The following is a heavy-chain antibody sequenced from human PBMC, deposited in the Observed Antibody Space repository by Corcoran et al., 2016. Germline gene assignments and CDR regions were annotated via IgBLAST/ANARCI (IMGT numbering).Heavy chain of an antibody. CDR3: ARDGINGPRDWFDP. J-gene: IGHJ5*02. CDR1: GDSVSSNSAA. Sequence: VQLQQSGTGLVEPSQTLFLTCAISGDSVSSNSAAWHWIRQSPSRGLEWLGRTYYRSKWYNDYAVSVKSRITINPDTSKNQFSLQLNSVTPEETAVYYCARDGINGPRDWFDPWGQGTLVTVSS. V-gene: IGHV6-1*01. D-gene: IGHD2-8*01. CDR2: TYYRSKWYN.